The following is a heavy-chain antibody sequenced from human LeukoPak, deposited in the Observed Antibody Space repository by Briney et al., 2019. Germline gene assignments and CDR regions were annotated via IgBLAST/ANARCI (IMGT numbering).Heavy chain of an antibody. CDR2: ISSSSSYI. CDR3: ARGRARSYYMDV. Sequence: GGSLRLSCAASGFTFSSYSMNWVRQAPGKGLEWVSSISSSSSYIYYADSVKGRFTISRDNAKNSLYLQMNSLRAEDTAVYYCARGRARSYYMDVWGKGTTVTVSS. J-gene: IGHJ6*03. D-gene: IGHD6-6*01. CDR1: GFTFSSYS. V-gene: IGHV3-21*01.